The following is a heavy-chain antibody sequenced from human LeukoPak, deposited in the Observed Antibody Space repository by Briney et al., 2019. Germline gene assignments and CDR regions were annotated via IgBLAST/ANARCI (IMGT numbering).Heavy chain of an antibody. CDR1: GYTFTGYY. J-gene: IGHJ6*03. Sequence: GASVKVSCKASGYTFTGYYIHWVRQAPGQGLEWMGRINPSSGGTNSAQKFQGRVTMTSDTSISTANMELRRLISDDTAVYYCARSYGDSGNHFNYMDVWGKGTRSPSP. CDR3: ARSYGDSGNHFNYMDV. V-gene: IGHV1-2*06. D-gene: IGHD1-14*01. CDR2: INPSSGGT.